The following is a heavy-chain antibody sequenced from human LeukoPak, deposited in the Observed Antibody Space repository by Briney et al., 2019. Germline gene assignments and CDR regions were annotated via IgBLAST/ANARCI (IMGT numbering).Heavy chain of an antibody. CDR2: IIPILGIA. D-gene: IGHD3-22*01. V-gene: IGHV1-69*04. Sequence: SVKVSCKASGGTFSSYAISWVRPAPGQGLEWMGRIIPILGIANYAQKFQGRVTITADKSTSTAYMELSSLRSEDTAVYYCARAYDSSGYVWGQGTLVTVSS. CDR1: GGTFSSYA. CDR3: ARAYDSSGYV. J-gene: IGHJ4*02.